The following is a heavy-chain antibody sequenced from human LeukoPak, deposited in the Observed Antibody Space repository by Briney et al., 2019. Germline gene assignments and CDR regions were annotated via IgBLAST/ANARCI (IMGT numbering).Heavy chain of an antibody. CDR2: ITNNEGST. V-gene: IGHV3-64D*06. CDR1: GFTFSNYV. Sequence: PGGSLRLSCSASGFTFSNYVLHWVRQAPGKGLGCVSAITNNEGSTYYTDSVKGRFTISRDNSKNTLYLQMSSLRIEDTAIYYCVRRSTASFDYWGQGTLVTVSS. J-gene: IGHJ4*02. CDR3: VRRSTASFDY. D-gene: IGHD2-21*02.